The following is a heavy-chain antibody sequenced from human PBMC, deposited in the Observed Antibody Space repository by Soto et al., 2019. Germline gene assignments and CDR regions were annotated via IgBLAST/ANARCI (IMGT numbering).Heavy chain of an antibody. CDR2: IKAGIGDT. Sequence: QVQVVQSGAEVKKPGASVKVSCMASGYTFTTYAIHWVRQAPGQRLEWMGGIKAGIGDTKYSQKFQGRVTITRDTSATTAYMELSSLTSEDTAVYYCARGTVTTRGRFRGVDVWGQGTMVIVSS. V-gene: IGHV1-3*01. D-gene: IGHD4-17*01. CDR1: GYTFTTYA. J-gene: IGHJ6*02. CDR3: ARGTVTTRGRFRGVDV.